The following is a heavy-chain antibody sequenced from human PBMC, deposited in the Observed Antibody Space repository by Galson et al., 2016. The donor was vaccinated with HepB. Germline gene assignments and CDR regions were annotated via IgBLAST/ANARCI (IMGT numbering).Heavy chain of an antibody. D-gene: IGHD3-3*01. J-gene: IGHJ4*02. V-gene: IGHV3-30*04. CDR2: ILYDGRHT. Sequence: SLRLSCAASGFTFNNHAMHWVRQAPGKGLEWVSVILYDGRHTYYADSVEGRFTISRDNSKNALYVQMNSLRAEDTAIYYCTKGGGLSHTSGRFDVWGRGTLVTVSS. CDR3: TKGGGLSHTSGRFDV. CDR1: GFTFNNHA.